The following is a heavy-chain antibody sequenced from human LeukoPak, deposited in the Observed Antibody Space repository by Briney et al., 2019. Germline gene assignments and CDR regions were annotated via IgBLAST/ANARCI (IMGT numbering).Heavy chain of an antibody. CDR1: GFTFRSYA. D-gene: IGHD3-10*01. Sequence: PGKSLTLSCAASGFTFRSYAMHWVRQAPGKGLEWVTFISNDGSVKDYADSVKGRFTIFRDNSKNTVSLQMNSLRGEDTALYYCARDSTMVRATIISWSLDLWGRGTLVTVSP. V-gene: IGHV3-30*04. CDR2: ISNDGSVK. J-gene: IGHJ2*01. CDR3: ARDSTMVRATIISWSLDL.